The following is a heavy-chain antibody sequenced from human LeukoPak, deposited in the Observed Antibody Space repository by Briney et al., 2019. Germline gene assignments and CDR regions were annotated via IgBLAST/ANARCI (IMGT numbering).Heavy chain of an antibody. CDR3: ARYRHLGY. J-gene: IGHJ4*02. CDR1: GFTFSGYW. V-gene: IGHV3-7*01. Sequence: GGSLRLSCADSGFTFSGYWMNWVRLAPGKGLERVANINQNGGEKYYVDSVKGRFTISRDNGKNSLYLQMNSLRAEDTAVYYCARYRHLGYWGQGTLVTVSS. CDR2: INQNGGEK.